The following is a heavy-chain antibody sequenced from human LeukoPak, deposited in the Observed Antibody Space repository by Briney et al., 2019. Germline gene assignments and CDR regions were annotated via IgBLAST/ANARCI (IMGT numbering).Heavy chain of an antibody. CDR3: ARDQGGYYSSSWVFDY. Sequence: ASVKVSCKASGYTFTGYYMHWVRQVPGQGLEWMGWINPNSGGTNFAQNFQGRATMTRDTSISTAYMELSRLRSDDTAVYYCARDQGGYYSSSWVFDYWGQGTLVTVSS. CDR1: GYTFTGYY. V-gene: IGHV1-2*02. J-gene: IGHJ4*02. CDR2: INPNSGGT. D-gene: IGHD6-13*01.